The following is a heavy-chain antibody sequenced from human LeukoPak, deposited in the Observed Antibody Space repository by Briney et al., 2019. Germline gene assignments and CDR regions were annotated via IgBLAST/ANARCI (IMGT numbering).Heavy chain of an antibody. CDR3: ARDSPSIVVVPAAMGEDYYYYYGMDV. J-gene: IGHJ6*02. CDR1: GYTFTGYY. V-gene: IGHV1-2*02. CDR2: INPNSGGT. Sequence: ASVKVSCKASGYTFTGYYMHWVRQAPGQGLEWMGWINPNSGGTNYAQKFQGRVTMTRDTSISTAYMELSRLRSDDTAVYYCARDSPSIVVVPAAMGEDYYYYYGMDVWGQGTTVTASS. D-gene: IGHD2-2*01.